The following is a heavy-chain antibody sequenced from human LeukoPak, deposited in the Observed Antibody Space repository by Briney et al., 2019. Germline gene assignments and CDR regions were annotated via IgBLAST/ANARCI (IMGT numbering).Heavy chain of an antibody. Sequence: ASVKGSCKASGYTFTSYYMHWVRQAPGQGLEWMGIINPSGGGTSYAQEFQGRVTMTRDTSTSTVYMELNSLRADDTAVYYCARGYCTGGSCSKYDYWGQGTLVTVSS. CDR3: ARGYCTGGSCSKYDY. D-gene: IGHD2-15*01. CDR1: GYTFTSYY. CDR2: INPSGGGT. V-gene: IGHV1-46*01. J-gene: IGHJ4*02.